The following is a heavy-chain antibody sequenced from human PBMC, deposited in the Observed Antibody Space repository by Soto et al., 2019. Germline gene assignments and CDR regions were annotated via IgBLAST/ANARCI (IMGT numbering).Heavy chain of an antibody. D-gene: IGHD3-3*01. CDR3: AGESRFLEWLSLNWFDP. V-gene: IGHV3-33*01. CDR1: GFTFSNYG. J-gene: IGHJ5*02. Sequence: PGGSLRLSCEASGFTFSNYGIRWVRQAPGKGLEWVAVIWYDGSNEDYADSVKGRFTISRDNAKNSLYLQMNSLRDEDTAVYYCAGESRFLEWLSLNWFDPWGQGTLVTVSS. CDR2: IWYDGSNE.